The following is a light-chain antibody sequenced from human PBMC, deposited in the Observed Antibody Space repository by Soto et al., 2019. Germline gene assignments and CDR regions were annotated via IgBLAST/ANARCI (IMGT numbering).Light chain of an antibody. CDR2: EVS. CDR3: SADAGTRV. CDR1: SSDVGGYNY. Sequence: QSALTQPPSASGSPGQSVTISCTGTSSDVGGYNYVSWYQQHPGKAPKLMIYEVSKRPSGVPDRFSGSKSGNTASLTVSGIQAEDEADYYCSADAGTRVFGTGTKLTVL. V-gene: IGLV2-8*01. J-gene: IGLJ1*01.